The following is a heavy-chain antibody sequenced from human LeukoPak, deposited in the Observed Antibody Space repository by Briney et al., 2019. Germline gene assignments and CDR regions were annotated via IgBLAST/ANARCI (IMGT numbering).Heavy chain of an antibody. Sequence: SETLSLTCTVSGGSISTNSYYWGWIRQPPGKGLEWIGSIYYSGSTYYNPSLKSRVTIPVDTSKNHFSLKLSSVTAADTAVYYCARHLYYYGSGSPDYWGQGTLVTVSS. CDR2: IYYSGST. CDR1: GGSISTNSYY. V-gene: IGHV4-39*01. CDR3: ARHLYYYGSGSPDY. D-gene: IGHD3-10*01. J-gene: IGHJ4*02.